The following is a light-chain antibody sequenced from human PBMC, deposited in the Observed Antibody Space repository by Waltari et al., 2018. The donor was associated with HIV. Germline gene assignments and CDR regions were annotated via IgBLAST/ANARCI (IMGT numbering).Light chain of an antibody. J-gene: IGKJ3*01. Sequence: DIQMTQSPSSLSASVGDRVTITCQASQDITNYLNWYQQKPGKAPKLLIYDASNLETGVPSRFSGSGSGTNFTFTISSLQPEDIATYFCQQYDNVPPTFGPGTKVDF. V-gene: IGKV1-33*01. CDR1: QDITNY. CDR2: DAS. CDR3: QQYDNVPPT.